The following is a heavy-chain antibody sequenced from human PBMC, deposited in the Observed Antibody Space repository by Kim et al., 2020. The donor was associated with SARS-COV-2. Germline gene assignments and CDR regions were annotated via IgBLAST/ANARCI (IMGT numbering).Heavy chain of an antibody. J-gene: IGHJ4*02. V-gene: IGHV4-34*01. Sequence: TNYNPSLKSRVTISVDTSKNQFSLKLSSVTAADTAVYYCASWYSSGWYGYWGQGTLVTVSS. D-gene: IGHD6-19*01. CDR2: T. CDR3: ASWYSSGWYGY.